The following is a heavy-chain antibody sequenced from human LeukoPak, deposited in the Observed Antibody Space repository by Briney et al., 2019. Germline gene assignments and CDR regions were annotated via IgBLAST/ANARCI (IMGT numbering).Heavy chain of an antibody. CDR3: ARAPPPGGWPQGYFDL. CDR1: GGSISSYY. J-gene: IGHJ2*01. D-gene: IGHD6-19*01. CDR2: IYYSGST. Sequence: KPSETLSLTCTVSGGSISSYYWSWIRQPPGKGLEWIGYIYYSGSTNYNPSLKSRVTISVDTSKNQFSLKLSSVTAADTAVYYCARAPPPGGWPQGYFDLWGRGTLVTVSS. V-gene: IGHV4-59*08.